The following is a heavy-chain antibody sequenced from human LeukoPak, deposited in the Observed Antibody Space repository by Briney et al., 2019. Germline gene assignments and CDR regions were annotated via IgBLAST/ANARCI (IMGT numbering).Heavy chain of an antibody. J-gene: IGHJ3*02. CDR3: ARDPYDLWSGYSSDAFDI. CDR1: GFTFSSYG. D-gene: IGHD3-3*01. CDR2: IWYDGSNK. V-gene: IGHV3-33*01. Sequence: GRSLRLSCAASGFTFSSYGMHWVRQAPGKGLEWVAVIWYDGSNKYYADSVKGRFTISRDNSKNTLYLQMNSLRAEDTAVYYCARDPYDLWSGYSSDAFDIWGQGTMVTVSS.